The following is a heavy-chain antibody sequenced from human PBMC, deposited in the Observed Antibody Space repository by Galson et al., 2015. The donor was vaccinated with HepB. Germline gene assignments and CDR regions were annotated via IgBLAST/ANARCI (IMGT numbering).Heavy chain of an antibody. V-gene: IGHV6-1*01. D-gene: IGHD1/OR15-1a*01. Sequence: CAISGDSVSNHNAAWNWIRQSPSRGLEWLRRTYYRAKWYSDYAPAVRSRITINPDTSRNQFSLQLNSVTPDDSAAYYCGRVSGTIYYYGLDVWGQGTTVTVSS. CDR3: GRVSGTIYYYGLDV. CDR2: TYYRAKWYS. J-gene: IGHJ6*02. CDR1: GDSVSNHNAA.